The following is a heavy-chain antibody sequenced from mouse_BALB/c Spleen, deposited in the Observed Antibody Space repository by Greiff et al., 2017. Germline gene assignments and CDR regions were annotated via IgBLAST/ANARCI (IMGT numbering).Heavy chain of an antibody. CDR1: GFSLTGYG. CDR2: IWGDGST. CDR3: AREGYYRYDRIYYYAMDY. J-gene: IGHJ4*01. V-gene: IGHV2-6-7*01. D-gene: IGHD2-14*01. Sequence: VHLVESGPGLVAPSQSLSITCTVSGFSLTGYGVNWVRQPPGKGLEWLGMIWGDGSTDYNSALKSRLSISKDNSKSQVFLKMNSLQTDDTARYYCAREGYYRYDRIYYYAMDYWGQGTSVTVSS.